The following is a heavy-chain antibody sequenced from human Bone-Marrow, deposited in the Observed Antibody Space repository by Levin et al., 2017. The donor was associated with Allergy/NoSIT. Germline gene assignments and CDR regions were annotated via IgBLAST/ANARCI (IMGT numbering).Heavy chain of an antibody. D-gene: IGHD3-9*01. CDR3: ARLGPYDILTGYYGRGYFDY. CDR1: GYSFTSYW. V-gene: IGHV5-51*01. Sequence: GESLKISCKGSGYSFTSYWIGWVRQMPGKGLEWMGIIYPGDSDTRYSPSFQGQVTISADKSISTAYLQWSSLKASDTAMYYCARLGPYDILTGYYGRGYFDYWGQGTLVTVSS. CDR2: IYPGDSDT. J-gene: IGHJ4*02.